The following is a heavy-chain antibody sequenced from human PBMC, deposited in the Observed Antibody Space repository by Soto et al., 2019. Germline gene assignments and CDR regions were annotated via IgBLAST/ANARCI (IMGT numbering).Heavy chain of an antibody. J-gene: IGHJ4*02. Sequence: GGSLRLSCAASGFTFSSYDMHWVRQATGKGLEWVSAIGTAGDTYYPGSVKGRFTISRENAKNSLYLQMNSLRAEDTAVYYCARDRGTIAAAGSFDYWGQGTLVTVSS. CDR2: IGTAGDT. V-gene: IGHV3-13*01. D-gene: IGHD6-13*01. CDR1: GFTFSSYD. CDR3: ARDRGTIAAAGSFDY.